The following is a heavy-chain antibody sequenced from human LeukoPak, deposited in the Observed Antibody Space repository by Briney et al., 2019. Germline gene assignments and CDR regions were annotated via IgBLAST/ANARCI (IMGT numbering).Heavy chain of an antibody. Sequence: GGSLRLSCAASGFTFSSYWMHWVRQAPGKGLVWVSHINNDESSTSYADSVRGRFTISRDNAKNTLYLQMNSLRTEDTAVYYCACYGIAPPYWGQGTLVTVST. CDR2: INNDESST. V-gene: IGHV3-74*01. D-gene: IGHD2-15*01. CDR1: GFTFSSYW. J-gene: IGHJ4*02. CDR3: ACYGIAPPY.